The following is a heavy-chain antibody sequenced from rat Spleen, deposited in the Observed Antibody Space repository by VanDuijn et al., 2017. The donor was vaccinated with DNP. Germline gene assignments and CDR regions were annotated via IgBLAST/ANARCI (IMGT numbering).Heavy chain of an antibody. D-gene: IGHD1-2*01. CDR3: AAITIAAAPGVMDA. J-gene: IGHJ4*01. CDR1: GFNFNDYW. V-gene: IGHV5-58*01. CDR2: LNTDGGST. Sequence: EVQLVESGGGPVQPGRSLKLSCAASGFNFNDYWMGWVRQAPGKGLEWVSSLNTDGGSTYYPDSVKGRFTISRDNAENTVYLQINSLQTDDTAVYYCAAITIAAAPGVMDAWGQGASVTVSS.